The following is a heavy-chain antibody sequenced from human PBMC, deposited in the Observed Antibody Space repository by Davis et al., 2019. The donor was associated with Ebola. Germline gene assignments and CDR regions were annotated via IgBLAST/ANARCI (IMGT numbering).Heavy chain of an antibody. CDR1: GFTFSSYG. V-gene: IGHV3-33*01. J-gene: IGHJ4*02. D-gene: IGHD3-3*01. CDR2: TWYDGSNK. CDR3: AREDLLNDFWSGYLGY. Sequence: GESLKISCAASGFTFSSYGMHWVRQAPGKGLEWVAVTWYDGSNKYYADSVKGRFTISRDNSKNTLYLQMNSLRAEDTAVYYCAREDLLNDFWSGYLGYWGQGTLVTVSS.